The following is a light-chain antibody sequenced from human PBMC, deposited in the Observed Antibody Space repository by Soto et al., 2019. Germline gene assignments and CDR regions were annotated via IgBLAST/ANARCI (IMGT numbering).Light chain of an antibody. J-gene: IGLJ3*02. CDR1: SSNIGSET. CDR2: ANN. Sequence: QSVLTQPPSASGTPGQRVTISCSGSSSNIGSETVNGYQQVPGTAPKLLIYANNQRPSGVPDRFSVSKSGTSASLAIGGLQSEDEADYYCAAWDDSLKGWVFGGGTKVTVL. V-gene: IGLV1-44*01. CDR3: AAWDDSLKGWV.